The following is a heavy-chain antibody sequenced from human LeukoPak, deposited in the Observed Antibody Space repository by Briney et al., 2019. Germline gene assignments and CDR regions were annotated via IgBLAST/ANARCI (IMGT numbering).Heavy chain of an antibody. CDR3: ARVYYYDSSGYRY. Sequence: PSETLSLTCAVYGGSFSGYYWSWIRQPPGKGLEWIGSIYHSGSTYYNPSLKSRVTISVDTSKNQFSLKLSSVTAADTAVYYCARVYYYDSSGYRYWGQGTLVTVSS. D-gene: IGHD3-22*01. CDR1: GGSFSGYY. CDR2: IYHSGST. J-gene: IGHJ4*02. V-gene: IGHV4-34*01.